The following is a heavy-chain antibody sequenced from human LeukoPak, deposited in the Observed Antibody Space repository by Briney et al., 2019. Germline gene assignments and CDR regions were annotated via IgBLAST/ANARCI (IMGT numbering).Heavy chain of an antibody. J-gene: IGHJ4*02. Sequence: PGRSLRLSCAASGFTFDDYAMHWVRQAPGKGLEWVSGISWNSGSIGYADSVKGRFTISRDNAKNSLYLQMNSLRAEDMASYYCAKDMFPHYYDSSGLDYWGQGTLVTVSS. CDR3: AKDMFPHYYDSSGLDY. D-gene: IGHD3-22*01. CDR1: GFTFDDYA. V-gene: IGHV3-9*03. CDR2: ISWNSGSI.